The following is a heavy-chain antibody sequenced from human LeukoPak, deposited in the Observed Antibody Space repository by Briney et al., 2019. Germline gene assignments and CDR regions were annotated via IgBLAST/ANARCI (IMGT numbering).Heavy chain of an antibody. J-gene: IGHJ4*02. CDR2: INHSGST. V-gene: IGHV4-34*01. Sequence: SETLSLTCAVYGGSFSGYCWSWIRQPPGKGLEWIGEINHSGSTNYNPSLKSRVTISVDTSKNQFSLKLSSVTAADTAVYYCARGPYGDGTYYFDYWGQGTLVTVSS. D-gene: IGHD4-17*01. CDR1: GGSFSGYC. CDR3: ARGPYGDGTYYFDY.